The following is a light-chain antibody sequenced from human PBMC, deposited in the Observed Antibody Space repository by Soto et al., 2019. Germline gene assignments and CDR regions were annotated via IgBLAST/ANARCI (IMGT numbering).Light chain of an antibody. J-gene: IGKJ2*01. V-gene: IGKV3-15*01. Sequence: EIVMTQSPATLSVSPGERATLSCRASQSVGSNLAWFQQKPGQAPRVLVYGASTRATGVPGRFSGSGSGTEFTLTITSLQSEDFAVYYCQQHNYWPSFGQGTKLEIK. CDR3: QQHNYWPS. CDR1: QSVGSN. CDR2: GAS.